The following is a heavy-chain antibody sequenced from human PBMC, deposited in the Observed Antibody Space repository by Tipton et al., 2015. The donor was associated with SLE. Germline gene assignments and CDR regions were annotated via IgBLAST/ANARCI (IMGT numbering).Heavy chain of an antibody. J-gene: IGHJ6*02. CDR3: VRQVVGPAANGDCCGMDV. Sequence: VQLVQSGGGVVQPGRSLRLSCAASGFTFSSYAMHWVRQAPGKGLVWVSHINDDGTRYADSVKGRFTVSRDNANTLYLQMNSLRADDTAVYYCVRQVVGPAANGDCCGMDVWGLGTTVTVSS. V-gene: IGHV3-74*02. D-gene: IGHD2-2*01. CDR1: GFTFSSYA. CDR2: INDDGT.